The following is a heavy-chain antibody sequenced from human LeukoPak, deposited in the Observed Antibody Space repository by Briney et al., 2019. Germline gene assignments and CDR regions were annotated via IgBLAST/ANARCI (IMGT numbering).Heavy chain of an antibody. Sequence: SETLSLTCTVSGGSISSSSYYWGWIRQPPGKGLEWIGSIYYSGSTYYNPSLKSRVTISVDTSKNQFSLKLSSVTAADTAVYYCAEQRGYSYGPVDYWGQGTLVTVSS. CDR1: GGSISSSSYY. CDR3: AEQRGYSYGPVDY. CDR2: IYYSGST. J-gene: IGHJ4*02. D-gene: IGHD5-18*01. V-gene: IGHV4-39*07.